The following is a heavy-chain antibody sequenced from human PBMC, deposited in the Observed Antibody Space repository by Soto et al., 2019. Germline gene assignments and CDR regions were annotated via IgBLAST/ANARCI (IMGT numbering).Heavy chain of an antibody. CDR2: IYYSGST. J-gene: IGHJ6*02. V-gene: IGHV4-39*07. CDR3: ARGGGGAGDDSIYYYYYGMDV. D-gene: IGHD7-27*01. Sequence: SETLSLTCPVSGGSISSSSYYWGWIRQPPGKGLEWFGSIYYSGSTYYNPSLKSRVTISVDRSKNQFSLKLSSVTAADTAVYYCARGGGGAGDDSIYYYYYGMDVWGQGTTVTVSS. CDR1: GGSISSSSYY.